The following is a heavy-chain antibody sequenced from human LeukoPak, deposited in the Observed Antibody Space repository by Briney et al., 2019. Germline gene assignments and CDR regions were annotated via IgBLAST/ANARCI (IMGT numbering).Heavy chain of an antibody. CDR3: VRVQSGSYARYGMDV. CDR2: MNPNSGHT. J-gene: IGHJ6*02. CDR1: GYTLTNYD. Sequence: ASVKVSCKASGYTLTNYDINWVRQATGQGLEWMGWMNPNSGHTGYTQKFQGRVTMTRDTSISTAYMELSSLKSEDTAVCYCVRVQSGSYARYGMDVWGQGTTVTVSS. V-gene: IGHV1-8*01. D-gene: IGHD1-26*01.